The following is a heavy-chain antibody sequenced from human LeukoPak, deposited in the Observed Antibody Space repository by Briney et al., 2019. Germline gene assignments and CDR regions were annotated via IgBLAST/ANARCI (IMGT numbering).Heavy chain of an antibody. J-gene: IGHJ4*02. CDR2: IYIGDNP. V-gene: IGHV3-53*04. Sequence: GGSLRLSCAASGLTVSSSYMSWVRQAPGKGLEWVSIIYIGDNPHYADSVKGRFTISRHNSKNTLYLRMNNLRDEDTAVYYCARVRPWVFDYWGQGALVTASS. CDR3: ARVRPWVFDY. CDR1: GLTVSSSY.